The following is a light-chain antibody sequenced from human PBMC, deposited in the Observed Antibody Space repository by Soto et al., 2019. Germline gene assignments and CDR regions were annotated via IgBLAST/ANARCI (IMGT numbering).Light chain of an antibody. CDR1: NSDVAGHNR. CDR2: NVN. Sequence: QSVLTQPASVSGSPGQSITVSCTGGNSDVAGHNRISWYQQHPGRAPKRLIYNVNERPSGVSGRFSGSKAGNTASLTISGLQPEDEADYYCCSYAGGLTWVFGGGTKLTVL. CDR3: CSYAGGLTWV. V-gene: IGLV2-23*02. J-gene: IGLJ3*02.